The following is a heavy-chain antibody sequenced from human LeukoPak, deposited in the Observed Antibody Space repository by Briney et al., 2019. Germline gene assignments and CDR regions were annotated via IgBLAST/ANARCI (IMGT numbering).Heavy chain of an antibody. CDR1: GYSFTSYW. Sequence: GESLKISCKGSGYSFTSYWIGWVRQMPGKGLEWMGIIYPGDSDTRYSPSFQGQVTISADKSISTAYLQWSSLKASDTAMYYCARLGGYGSGSMGYYYYGMDVWGKGNTVTVSS. D-gene: IGHD3-10*01. CDR2: IYPGDSDT. CDR3: ARLGGYGSGSMGYYYYGMDV. V-gene: IGHV5-51*01. J-gene: IGHJ6*04.